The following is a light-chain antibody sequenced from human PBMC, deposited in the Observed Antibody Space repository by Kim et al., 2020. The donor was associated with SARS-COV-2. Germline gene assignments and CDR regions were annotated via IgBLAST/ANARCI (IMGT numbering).Light chain of an antibody. Sequence: SVGGRVTITCRASQSISSYLNWYQQKPGKAPKLLIYAASSLQSGVPSRFSGSGSGTDFTLTISSLQPEDFATYYCQQSYSTLSITFGQGTRLEIK. CDR1: QSISSY. CDR2: AAS. CDR3: QQSYSTLSIT. V-gene: IGKV1-39*01. J-gene: IGKJ5*01.